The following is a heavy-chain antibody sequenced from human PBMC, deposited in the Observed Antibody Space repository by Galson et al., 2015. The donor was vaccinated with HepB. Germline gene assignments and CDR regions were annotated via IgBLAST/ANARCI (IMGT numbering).Heavy chain of an antibody. Sequence: SETLSLTCTVSGGSISSSSYYWGWIRQPPGKGLEWIRSIYYSGSTYYNPSLKSRVTISVDTSKNQFSLTLSSVTAADTAVYYCARQALGGLYYYDSSGYLNAFDIWGQGTMVTVSS. J-gene: IGHJ3*02. CDR2: IYYSGST. CDR3: ARQALGGLYYYDSSGYLNAFDI. D-gene: IGHD3-22*01. CDR1: GGSISSSSYY. V-gene: IGHV4-39*01.